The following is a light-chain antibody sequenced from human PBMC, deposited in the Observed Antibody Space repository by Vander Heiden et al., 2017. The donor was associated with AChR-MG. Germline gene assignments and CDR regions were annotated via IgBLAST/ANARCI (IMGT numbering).Light chain of an antibody. Sequence: QSVLTQPPSASGTPGQRVTISCSGSSSNIGRNTVNWDQQLPGTAPKLLIYSNNQRPSGVPDRFSGSKSGTSASLAISGLQSEEEADYYCAAWDDSLNGVVFGGGTKLTVL. CDR2: SNN. V-gene: IGLV1-44*01. CDR1: SSNIGRNT. CDR3: AAWDDSLNGVV. J-gene: IGLJ2*01.